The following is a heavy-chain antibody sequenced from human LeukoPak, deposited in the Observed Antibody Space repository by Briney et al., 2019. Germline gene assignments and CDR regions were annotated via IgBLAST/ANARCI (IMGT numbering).Heavy chain of an antibody. J-gene: IGHJ4*02. CDR3: ARIRGGWYIDF. CDR2: IYRGGST. V-gene: IGHV3-53*01. Sequence: GGSLRLSCAASGFTVSSNYMSWVRQAPGKGLEWASVIYRGGSTYYADSVKGRFTTSRDNSKNTLYLQMSSLRAEDTAVYYCARIRGGWYIDFWGQGTLVTVSS. D-gene: IGHD3-10*01. CDR1: GFTVSSNY.